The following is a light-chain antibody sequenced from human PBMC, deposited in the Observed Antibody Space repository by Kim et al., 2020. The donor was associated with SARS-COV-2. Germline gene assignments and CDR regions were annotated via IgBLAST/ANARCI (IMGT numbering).Light chain of an antibody. CDR1: QSLSTN. CDR2: GAS. V-gene: IGKV3-15*01. CDR3: QQYTNWLLFT. J-gene: IGKJ4*01. Sequence: SPGETATLSCRASQSLSTNLAWYQQKPGQPPRLIMYGASIMPTGIPARFSGSGAGMEFTLTISSLQSDDFAVYYCQQYTNWLLFTFGGGTKVDIK.